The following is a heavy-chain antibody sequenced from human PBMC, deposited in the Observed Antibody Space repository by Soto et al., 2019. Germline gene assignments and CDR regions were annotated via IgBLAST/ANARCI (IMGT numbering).Heavy chain of an antibody. D-gene: IGHD2-8*02. J-gene: IGHJ4*02. CDR2: INAGNGNT. CDR3: ARQSVVYSFADY. CDR1: GYTFTSYA. Sequence: QVQLVQSGAEVKKPGASVKVSCKASGYTFTSYAMHWVHQAPGQRLEWMGWINAGNGNTKYSQKFQGRVTITRDTSASTAYMELSSLRSEDTAVYYCARQSVVYSFADYWGQGTLVTVSS. V-gene: IGHV1-3*01.